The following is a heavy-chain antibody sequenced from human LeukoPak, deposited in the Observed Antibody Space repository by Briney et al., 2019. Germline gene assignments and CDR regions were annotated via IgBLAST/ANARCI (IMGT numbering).Heavy chain of an antibody. V-gene: IGHV4-59*08. CDR2: IYYSGST. D-gene: IGHD3-3*01. CDR1: GGSISSYY. CDR3: ARLRYDFWSGYYAY. Sequence: SETLSLTCTVSGGSISSYYWSWIRQPPGKGLEWIGYIYYSGSTNYNPSLKSRVTISVDTSKNQFSLKLSSVTAADTAVYYCARLRYDFWSGYYAYWGQGTLVTVSS. J-gene: IGHJ4*02.